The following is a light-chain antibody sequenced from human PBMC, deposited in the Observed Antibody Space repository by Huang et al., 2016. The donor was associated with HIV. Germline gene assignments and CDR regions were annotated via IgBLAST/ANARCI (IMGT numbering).Light chain of an antibody. V-gene: IGKV3-15*01. Sequence: EIVMTQSPATLSVSPGERATLSCRASQGVNSDLAWYQQKPGQAPRLLMFGASTRATGIPARFRGSGSGTEFTLTISSLQSEDFAVYYCQQYNNWPLTWTFGQGTKVEIK. J-gene: IGKJ1*01. CDR3: QQYNNWPLTWT. CDR2: GAS. CDR1: QGVNSD.